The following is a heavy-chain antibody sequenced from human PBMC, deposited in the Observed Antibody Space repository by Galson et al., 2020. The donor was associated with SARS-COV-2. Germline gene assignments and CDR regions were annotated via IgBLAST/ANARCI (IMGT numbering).Heavy chain of an antibody. Sequence: GGSLRLSCAASGFTFSSYWMSWVRQAPGKGLEWVVNIKQDGSEKYYVDSVKGRFTISRDNAKNSLYLQMNSLRAEDTAVYYCARDRVARILLTAEVYYYYGMDVWGQGTTVTVSS. CDR2: IKQDGSEK. CDR3: ARDRVARILLTAEVYYYYGMDV. D-gene: IGHD2-15*01. V-gene: IGHV3-7*01. J-gene: IGHJ6*02. CDR1: GFTFSSYW.